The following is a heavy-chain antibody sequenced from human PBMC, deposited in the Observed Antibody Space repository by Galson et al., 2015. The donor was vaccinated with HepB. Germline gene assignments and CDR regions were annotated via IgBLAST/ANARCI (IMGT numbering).Heavy chain of an antibody. Sequence: SVKVSCKASGGTFSTYAISWVRQAPGQGLEWMGGITPIFGTPNYAQKFQGRVTITADESTSTAYMELSSLRSEDTAVYFCAREEIAAPTNPLDYWGQGTQVTVSS. CDR1: GGTFSTYA. CDR3: AREEIAAPTNPLDY. D-gene: IGHD6-13*01. CDR2: ITPIFGTP. J-gene: IGHJ4*02. V-gene: IGHV1-69*13.